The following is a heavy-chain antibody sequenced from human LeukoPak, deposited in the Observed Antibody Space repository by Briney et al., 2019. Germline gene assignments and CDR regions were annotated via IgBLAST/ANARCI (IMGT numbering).Heavy chain of an antibody. CDR2: ISAYNGNT. D-gene: IGHD3-9*01. CDR3: ARVDYDILTGQDY. CDR1: GYTFTSFG. Sequence: ASVKVSCEASGYTFTSFGISWVRQAPGQGLEWVGWISAYNGNTNYAQKLQGRVTMTTDTSTSTAYMELRSLRSDDTAVYYCARVDYDILTGQDYWGQGTLVTVSS. V-gene: IGHV1-18*01. J-gene: IGHJ4*02.